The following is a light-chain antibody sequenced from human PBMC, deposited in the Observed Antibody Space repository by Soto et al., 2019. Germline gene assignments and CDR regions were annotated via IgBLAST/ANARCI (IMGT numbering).Light chain of an antibody. CDR2: AAS. V-gene: IGKV1-6*01. J-gene: IGKJ1*01. CDR3: LQDYNYPWT. Sequence: ANQMTESPSSQAPAVRDRVTITCRASQGIRNDLGWYQQKPGKAPKLLIYAASSLQSGVPSRFSGSGSGTDFTLTISSLQPEDFATYYCLQDYNYPWTFGQGTKVDIK. CDR1: QGIRND.